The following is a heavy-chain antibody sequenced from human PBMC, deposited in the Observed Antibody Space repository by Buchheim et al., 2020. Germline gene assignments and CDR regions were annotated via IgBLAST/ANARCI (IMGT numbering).Heavy chain of an antibody. D-gene: IGHD3-10*01. CDR3: AKHVRPSGLGAFDF. CDR1: GFTFSIYD. V-gene: IGHV3-23*01. Sequence: EVQLLESGEGLVQPGGSLRLSCAASGFTFSIYDMSWVRQAPGKGLEWVSAMSGSGGTIYYAESVKGRFTISRDNAKNTVYLQMNSLRAEDTAVYYCAKHVRPSGLGAFDFWGQGT. J-gene: IGHJ3*01. CDR2: MSGSGGTI.